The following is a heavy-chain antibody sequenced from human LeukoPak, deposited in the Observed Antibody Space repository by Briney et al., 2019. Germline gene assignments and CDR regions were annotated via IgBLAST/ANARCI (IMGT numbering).Heavy chain of an antibody. CDR2: IIPIFGTA. Sequence: SVKVSCKASGYTFTGYYMHWVRQAPGQGLEWMGGIIPIFGTANYAQKFQGRVTITADESTSTAYMELSSLRSEDTAVYYCARGGYGSESYYHWYFDLWGRGTLVTVSS. V-gene: IGHV1-69*13. CDR1: GYTFTGYY. CDR3: ARGGYGSESYYHWYFDL. D-gene: IGHD3-10*01. J-gene: IGHJ2*01.